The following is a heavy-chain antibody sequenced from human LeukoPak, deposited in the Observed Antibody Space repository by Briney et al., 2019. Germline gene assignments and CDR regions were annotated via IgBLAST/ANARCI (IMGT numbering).Heavy chain of an antibody. D-gene: IGHD3-10*01. CDR1: GFTFSSYA. CDR3: ARVSGSGSFLQFYFDY. Sequence: GGSLRLSCAASGFTFSSYAMHRVRQAPGKGLEWVAVISYDGSNKYYADSVKGRFTISRDNAKNSLYLQMNSLRAEDTAVYYCARVSGSGSFLQFYFDYWGRGTLVTVSS. V-gene: IGHV3-30*04. CDR2: ISYDGSNK. J-gene: IGHJ4*02.